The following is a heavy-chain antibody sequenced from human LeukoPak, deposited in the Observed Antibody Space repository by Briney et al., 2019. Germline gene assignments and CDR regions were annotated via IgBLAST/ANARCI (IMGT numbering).Heavy chain of an antibody. V-gene: IGHV3-30-3*01. J-gene: IGHJ4*02. CDR2: ISYDGSNK. D-gene: IGHD1-26*01. CDR1: GFTFSSYA. CDR3: AREEGAPTTLDY. Sequence: GGALRLSCAASGFTFSSYAMHWVRQAPGKGLEWVAVISYDGSNKYYADSVKGRFTISRDNSKNTLYLQMNSLRAEDTAVYYCAREEGAPTTLDYWGQGTLVTVSS.